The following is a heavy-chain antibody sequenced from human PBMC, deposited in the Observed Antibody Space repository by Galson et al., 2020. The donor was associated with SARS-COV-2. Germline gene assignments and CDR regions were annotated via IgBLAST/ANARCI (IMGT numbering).Heavy chain of an antibody. Sequence: SETLSLTCTVSGGSISSGSFYWSWIRQPAGTGLEWIGRIYTSGSTNYNPSLKSRVTISGDTSKNQVSLKLTSVTAVDTAVYFCAREAATGLVVPAAMGYFQHWGQGTLVTVSS. J-gene: IGHJ1*01. CDR1: GGSISSGSFY. CDR2: IYTSGST. CDR3: AREAATGLVVPAAMGYFQH. D-gene: IGHD2-2*01. V-gene: IGHV4-61*02.